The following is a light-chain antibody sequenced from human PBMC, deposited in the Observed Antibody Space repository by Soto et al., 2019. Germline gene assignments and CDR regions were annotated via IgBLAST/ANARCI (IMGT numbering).Light chain of an antibody. V-gene: IGKV3-20*01. CDR2: GAS. J-gene: IGKJ1*01. CDR1: QSVSSSY. CDR3: QQYGSSPKT. Sequence: EIVLTQSPGTLSLSPGERATLSCRASQSVSSSYLAWYQQKPGQAPRLLIYGASSRATGIPDRFSGSGSGTDFTLTISRIEPEDFAVYYCQQYGSSPKTFGQGTKVEI.